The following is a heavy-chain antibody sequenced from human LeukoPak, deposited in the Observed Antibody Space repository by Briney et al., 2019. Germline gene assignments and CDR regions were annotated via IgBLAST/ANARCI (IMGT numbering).Heavy chain of an antibody. V-gene: IGHV3-23*01. CDR1: GFTFSSYG. Sequence: KPGGSLRLSCAASGFTFSSYGMSWVRQAPGKGLEWVSAISGSGGSTYYADSVKGRFTISRDNSKNTLYLQMNSLRAEDTAVYYCATDIVVVPAAYDYWGQGTLVTVSS. J-gene: IGHJ4*02. CDR3: ATDIVVVPAAYDY. CDR2: ISGSGGST. D-gene: IGHD2-2*01.